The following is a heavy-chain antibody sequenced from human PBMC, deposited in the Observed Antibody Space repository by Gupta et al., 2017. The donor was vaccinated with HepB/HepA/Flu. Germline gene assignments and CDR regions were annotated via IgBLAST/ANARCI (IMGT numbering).Heavy chain of an antibody. CDR2: ISWNSGSI. D-gene: IGHD5-24*01. Sequence: EVQLVESGGGLVQPGRSLRLSCAASGFTFDDYAMHWVRQAPGKGLEWVSGISWNSGSIGYADSVKGRFTISRDNAKNSLYLQMNSLRAEDTALYYCAKDARGGDGYNLYYYYGMDVWGQGTTVTVSS. V-gene: IGHV3-9*01. J-gene: IGHJ6*02. CDR1: GFTFDDYA. CDR3: AKDARGGDGYNLYYYYGMDV.